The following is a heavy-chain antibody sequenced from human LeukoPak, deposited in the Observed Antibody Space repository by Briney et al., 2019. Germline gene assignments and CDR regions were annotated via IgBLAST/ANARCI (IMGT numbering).Heavy chain of an antibody. CDR3: AKDMLWGAGTDAFDI. D-gene: IGHD2-2*01. V-gene: IGHV3-9*01. CDR2: ISWNSGSI. Sequence: GGSLRLSRAASGFTFDDYAMHWVRQAPGKGLEWVSGISWNSGSIGYADSVKGRFTISRDNAKNSLYLQMNSLRAEDTALYYCAKDMLWGAGTDAFDIGGQGKMVTVSS. J-gene: IGHJ3*02. CDR1: GFTFDDYA.